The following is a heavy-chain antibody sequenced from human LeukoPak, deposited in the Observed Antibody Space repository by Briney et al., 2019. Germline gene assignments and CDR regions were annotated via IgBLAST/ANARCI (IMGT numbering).Heavy chain of an antibody. V-gene: IGHV1-18*04. CDR1: GYTFSSYG. D-gene: IGHD2-15*01. CDR3: ARDCIGCHGFDY. J-gene: IGHJ4*02. Sequence: ASVKVSCRASGYTFSSYGISWVRQAPGQGLEWMGWVSAYADDTNYVQKFQGRVTMTTDTSTSTAYMELRSLRSDDTAVYYCARDCIGCHGFDYWGQGTLVTVSS. CDR2: VSAYADDT.